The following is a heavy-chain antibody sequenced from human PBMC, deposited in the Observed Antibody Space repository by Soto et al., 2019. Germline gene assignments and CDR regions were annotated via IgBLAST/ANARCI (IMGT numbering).Heavy chain of an antibody. CDR2: IIPIFGTA. Sequence: GLEWMGGIIPIFGTANYAQKFQGRVTITADESTSTAYMELSSLRSEDTAVYYCARGTGTTDADYYYYGMDVWGQGPTVTVSS. D-gene: IGHD1-7*01. J-gene: IGHJ6*02. CDR3: ARGTGTTDADYYYYGMDV. V-gene: IGHV1-69*01.